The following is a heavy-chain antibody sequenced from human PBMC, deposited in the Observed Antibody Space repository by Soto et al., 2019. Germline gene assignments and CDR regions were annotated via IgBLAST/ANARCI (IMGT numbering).Heavy chain of an antibody. CDR3: TTDEPSPVMVRGVITYYYYGMDV. Sequence: GGSLRLSCAASGFTFSNAWMNWVRQAPGKGLEWVGRIKSKTDGGTTDYAAPVKGRFTISRDDSKNTLYLQMNSLKTEDTAVYYCTTDEPSPVMVRGVITYYYYGMDVWGQGTTVTVSS. CDR1: GFTFSNAW. CDR2: IKSKTDGGTT. V-gene: IGHV3-15*07. D-gene: IGHD3-10*01. J-gene: IGHJ6*02.